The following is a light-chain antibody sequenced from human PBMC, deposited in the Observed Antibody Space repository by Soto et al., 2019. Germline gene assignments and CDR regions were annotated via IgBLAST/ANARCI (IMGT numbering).Light chain of an antibody. Sequence: EIQMTQSPSYMSASVGDRVPITCRTSQTISDYFNWYQHKPGKAPKLLISAASSLQSGVPSRFSGSGSGTDFTLTISSLQPEDFATYYCQQSYSTLTFGPGTKVDI. CDR1: QTISDY. J-gene: IGKJ3*01. V-gene: IGKV1-39*01. CDR2: AAS. CDR3: QQSYSTLT.